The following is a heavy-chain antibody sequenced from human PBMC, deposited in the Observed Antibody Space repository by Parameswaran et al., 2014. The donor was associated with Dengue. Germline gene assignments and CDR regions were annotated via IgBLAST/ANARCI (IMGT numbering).Heavy chain of an antibody. J-gene: IGHJ6*02. Sequence: RWIRQPPGKGLEWIGEIYHSGSTNYNPSLKSRVTISVDKSKNQFSLKLSSVTAADTAVYYCARDDGTTSGMDVWGQGTTVTVSS. D-gene: IGHD1-14*01. CDR2: IYHSGST. V-gene: IGHV4-4*02. CDR3: ARDDGTTSGMDV.